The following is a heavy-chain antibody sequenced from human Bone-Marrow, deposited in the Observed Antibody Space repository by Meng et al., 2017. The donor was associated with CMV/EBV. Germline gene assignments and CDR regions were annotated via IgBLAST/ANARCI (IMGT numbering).Heavy chain of an antibody. CDR3: VSQNVLRYFGPEGCFDH. CDR1: HDSISSGDYY. CDR2: IYYTGST. J-gene: IGHJ4*02. V-gene: IGHV4-30-4*08. D-gene: IGHD3-9*01. Sequence: SETLSLTCTVSHDSISSGDYYWNWIRQPPGKGLEWIGYIYYTGSTYHNPSLKGRVTISVDTSKNQFSLKLSSVTAADTAVYYCVSQNVLRYFGPEGCFDHCGQGTLVTVSS.